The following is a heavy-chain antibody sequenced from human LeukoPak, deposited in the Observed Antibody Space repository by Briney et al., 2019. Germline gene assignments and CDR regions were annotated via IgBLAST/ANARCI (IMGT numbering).Heavy chain of an antibody. CDR3: AARYCSSTSCHDY. Sequence: SETLSLTCAVYGGSFSGYYWSWIRQPPGKGLEWIGEINHSGSTNYNPSLKSRVTISVDSSKNQFSLKLSSVTAADTAVYYCAARYCSSTSCHDYWGQGTLVTVSS. D-gene: IGHD2-2*01. V-gene: IGHV4-34*01. CDR2: INHSGST. J-gene: IGHJ4*02. CDR1: GGSFSGYY.